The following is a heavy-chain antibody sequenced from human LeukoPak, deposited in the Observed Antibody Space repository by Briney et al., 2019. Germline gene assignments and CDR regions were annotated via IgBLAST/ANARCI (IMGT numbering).Heavy chain of an antibody. D-gene: IGHD3-22*01. CDR2: IYPRDSDT. V-gene: IGHV5-51*01. Sequence: PGESLKISCEGSGYSFGTYWIAWVRQMPGKGLEFMGIIYPRDSDTRYSPSFQGQVTISADESISTAYLQWSRLKASDTATYFCARSSGPEYHLEYWGQGTLLTVSS. J-gene: IGHJ4*02. CDR3: ARSSGPEYHLEY. CDR1: GYSFGTYW.